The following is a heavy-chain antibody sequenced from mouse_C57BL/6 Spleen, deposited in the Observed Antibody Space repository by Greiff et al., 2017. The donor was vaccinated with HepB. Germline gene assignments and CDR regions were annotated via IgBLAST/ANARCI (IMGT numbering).Heavy chain of an antibody. Sequence: VQLQQSGAELARPGASVKMSCKASGYTFTSYTMHWVKQRPGKGLEWIGYINPSSGYTKYNQKFKDKATLTADKSSSTAYMQLSSLTSEDSAVYYCARSDYYEDAMDYWGQGTSVTVSS. J-gene: IGHJ4*01. D-gene: IGHD1-1*01. CDR3: ARSDYYEDAMDY. V-gene: IGHV1-4*01. CDR1: GYTFTSYT. CDR2: INPSSGYT.